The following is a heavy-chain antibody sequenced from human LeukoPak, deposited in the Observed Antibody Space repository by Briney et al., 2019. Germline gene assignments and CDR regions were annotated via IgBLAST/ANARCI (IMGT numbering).Heavy chain of an antibody. D-gene: IGHD2-21*02. Sequence: PGGSLRLSCAASGYTFSSYAMSWVRRAPGKGLEWVSYISSSGNTIYYADSVKGRFTISRDNAKNSLYPQMNSLTAEDTAVYYCARDQAVVTAMNAFDIWGQGTMVTVSS. CDR1: GYTFSSYA. CDR3: ARDQAVVTAMNAFDI. V-gene: IGHV3-48*04. J-gene: IGHJ3*02. CDR2: ISSSGNTI.